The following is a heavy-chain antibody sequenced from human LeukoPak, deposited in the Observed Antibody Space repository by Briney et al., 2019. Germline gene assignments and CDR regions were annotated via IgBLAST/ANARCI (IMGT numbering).Heavy chain of an antibody. V-gene: IGHV4-34*01. CDR1: GGPFSGYY. D-gene: IGHD2-2*01. CDR3: ARGIVVVPATSLGYYYMDV. J-gene: IGHJ6*03. CDR2: INHSGST. Sequence: SETLSLTCAVYGGPFSGYYWSWIRQPPGKGLEWIGEINHSGSTNYNPSLKSRVTISVDTSKNQFSLKLSSVTAADTAVYYCARGIVVVPATSLGYYYMDVWGKGTTVTVSS.